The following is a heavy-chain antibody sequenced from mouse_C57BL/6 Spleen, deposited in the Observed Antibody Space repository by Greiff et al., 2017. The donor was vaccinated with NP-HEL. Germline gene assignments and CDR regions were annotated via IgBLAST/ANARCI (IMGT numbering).Heavy chain of an antibody. CDR2: INPNNGGT. Sequence: EVQLQQSGPELVKPGASVKISCKASGYTFTDYYMNWVKQSHGKSLEWIGDINPNNGGTSYNQKFKGKATLTVDKSSSTAYMELRSLTSEDSAVYYCAREGYGYAMDYWGQGTSVTVSS. V-gene: IGHV1-26*01. D-gene: IGHD2-2*01. CDR1: GYTFTDYY. J-gene: IGHJ4*01. CDR3: AREGYGYAMDY.